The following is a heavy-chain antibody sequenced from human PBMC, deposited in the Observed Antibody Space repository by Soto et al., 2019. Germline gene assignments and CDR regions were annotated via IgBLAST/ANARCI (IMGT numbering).Heavy chain of an antibody. CDR3: ARVKGRVRHPLIAAAGLNWFDP. Sequence: SVKVSCKASGGTFSSYAISWVRQAPGQGLEWMGGIIPIFGTANYAQKFQGRVTITADESTSTAYMELSSLRSEDTAVYYCARVKGRVRHPLIAAAGLNWFDPWGQGTLVTVSS. CDR1: GGTFSSYA. V-gene: IGHV1-69*13. CDR2: IIPIFGTA. J-gene: IGHJ5*02. D-gene: IGHD6-13*01.